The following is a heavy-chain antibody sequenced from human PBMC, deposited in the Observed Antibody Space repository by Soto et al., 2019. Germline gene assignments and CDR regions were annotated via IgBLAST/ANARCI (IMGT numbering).Heavy chain of an antibody. J-gene: IGHJ6*02. Sequence: SETLSLTCAVYGGSFSGYYWSWISQPPGKGLEWIGEINHSGSTNYNPSLKSRVTISVDTSKNQFSLKLSSVTAADTAVYYCARGGGRYCSGGSCRLYGMDVWGQGTTVTVS. CDR2: INHSGST. CDR3: ARGGGRYCSGGSCRLYGMDV. D-gene: IGHD2-15*01. CDR1: GGSFSGYY. V-gene: IGHV4-34*01.